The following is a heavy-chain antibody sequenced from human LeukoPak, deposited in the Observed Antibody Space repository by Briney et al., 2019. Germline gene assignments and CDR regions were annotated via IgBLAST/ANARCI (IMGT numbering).Heavy chain of an antibody. CDR1: VDSVSRNSVD. CDR3: ASSGAHAFDI. V-gene: IGHV6-1*01. D-gene: IGHD6-19*01. J-gene: IGHJ3*02. CDR2: TYYRSKCHR. Sequence: SQTLPLTFAITVDSVSRNSVDWNWIRQSPSRALEWLGRTYYRSKCHRDYALSVQSRININPDTYNNHFSLQRTSMPPDDKAVYFCASSGAHAFDIWGEGTMVTVSS.